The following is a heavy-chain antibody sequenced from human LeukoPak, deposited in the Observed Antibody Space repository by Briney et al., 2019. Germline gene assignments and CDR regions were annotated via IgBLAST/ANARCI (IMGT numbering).Heavy chain of an antibody. V-gene: IGHV4-34*01. D-gene: IGHD3-10*01. Sequence: PSETLSLTCAVHGGSFSGYYWSWIRQPPGKGLEWIGEINHSGSTNYNPSLKSRVTISVDTSKNQFSLKLSSVTAADTAVYYCARTYGSGSYQFDYWGQGTLVTVSS. CDR1: GGSFSGYY. J-gene: IGHJ4*02. CDR2: INHSGST. CDR3: ARTYGSGSYQFDY.